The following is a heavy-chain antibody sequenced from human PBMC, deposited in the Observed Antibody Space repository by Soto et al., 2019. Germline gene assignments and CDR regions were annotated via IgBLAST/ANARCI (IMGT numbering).Heavy chain of an antibody. D-gene: IGHD6-13*01. CDR1: GFTFDDYA. CDR3: AKDIGGIAAAGTSYYGMDV. J-gene: IGHJ6*02. Sequence: SLRLSCAASGFTFDDYAMHWVRQAPGKGLEWVSGISWNSGSIGYADSVKGRFTISRDNAKNSLYLQMNSLRAEDTALYYCAKDIGGIAAAGTSYYGMDVWGQGTTVTVSS. V-gene: IGHV3-9*01. CDR2: ISWNSGSI.